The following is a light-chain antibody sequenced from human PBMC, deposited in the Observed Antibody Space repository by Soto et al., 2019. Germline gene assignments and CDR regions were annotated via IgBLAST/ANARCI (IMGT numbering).Light chain of an antibody. CDR3: CSYSGSNTFA. V-gene: IGLV2-8*01. Sequence: QSVLAQPPSASGFPGRSVTIACTGTSSGVGGYNYVSWYQEHPGTAPKVIIYEVSKRPSGVPDRFSGYKSGNTASLTVSGLQAEDEADYYCCSYSGSNTFAFGTGTKVTV. CDR1: SSGVGGYNY. CDR2: EVS. J-gene: IGLJ1*01.